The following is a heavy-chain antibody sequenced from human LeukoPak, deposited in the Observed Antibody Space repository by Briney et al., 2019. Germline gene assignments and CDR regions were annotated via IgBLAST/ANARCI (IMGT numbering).Heavy chain of an antibody. J-gene: IGHJ5*02. CDR2: ISSSSSYI. CDR1: GFTFSSYS. D-gene: IGHD2-2*02. V-gene: IGHV3-21*01. CDR3: ATLGYCSSTSCYTGWFDP. Sequence: GGSLRLSCAASGFTFSSYSMNWVRQAPGKGLEWVSSISSSSSYIYYADSVKGRFTISRDNAKNSLYLRMNSLRAEDTAVYYCATLGYCSSTSCYTGWFDPWGQGTLVTVSS.